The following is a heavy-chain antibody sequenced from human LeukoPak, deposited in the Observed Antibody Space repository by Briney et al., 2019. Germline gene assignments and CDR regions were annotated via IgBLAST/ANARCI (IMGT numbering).Heavy chain of an antibody. D-gene: IGHD2-2*01. Sequence: GGSLRLSCAASGFTFSDYYMSWIRQAPGKGLEWVSYISSSGSTIYYADSVKGRFTISRDNAKNSLYLQMNSLSAEDTVVYYCARGGVVPATYYYMDVWGKGTTVTVSS. V-gene: IGHV3-11*01. CDR3: ARGGVVPATYYYMDV. CDR2: ISSSGSTI. CDR1: GFTFSDYY. J-gene: IGHJ6*03.